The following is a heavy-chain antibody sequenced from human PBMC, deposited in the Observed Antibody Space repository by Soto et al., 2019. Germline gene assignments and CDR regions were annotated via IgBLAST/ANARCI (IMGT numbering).Heavy chain of an antibody. CDR1: GGSISSYY. J-gene: IGHJ4*02. D-gene: IGHD6-19*01. V-gene: IGHV4-4*07. CDR3: ARGMEWLGPFDY. Sequence: QVQLQESGPGLVKPSETLSLTCTVSGGSISSYYWSWIRQPAGKGLEWIGHIYTSGSSNYNPSLKSRVTMSVDTSKKQFSLGLSSVTAADTAVYFCARGMEWLGPFDYWCQGTLVTVSS. CDR2: IYTSGSS.